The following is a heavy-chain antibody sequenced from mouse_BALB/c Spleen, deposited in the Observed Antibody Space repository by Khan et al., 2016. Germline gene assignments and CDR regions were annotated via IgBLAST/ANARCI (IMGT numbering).Heavy chain of an antibody. CDR3: AREHGNYGPWFGY. D-gene: IGHD2-1*01. CDR1: GYSITSDYA. V-gene: IGHV3-2*02. CDR2: ISYSGIT. J-gene: IGHJ3*01. Sequence: EVQLQESGPGLVKPSQSLSLTCTVTGYSITSDYAWNWIRQFPGNKLEWMGYISYSGITIYNPSLKSRISITRDTSKNQFFLQLNSVTTEDTATYYWAREHGNYGPWFGYWGQGTLVTVSA.